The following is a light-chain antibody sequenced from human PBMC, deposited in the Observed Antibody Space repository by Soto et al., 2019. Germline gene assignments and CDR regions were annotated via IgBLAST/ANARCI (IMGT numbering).Light chain of an antibody. CDR3: QQLNTYPLT. Sequence: DMQLTQSPSFLSASVGNIVTITFRASQGISSYLAWYQQKPGKAPKLLIYAASTLQSGVPSRFSGSESGTEFTLTISSLQPEDFATYYCQQLNTYPLTFGGGTKVDI. CDR1: QGISSY. J-gene: IGKJ4*01. V-gene: IGKV1-9*01. CDR2: AAS.